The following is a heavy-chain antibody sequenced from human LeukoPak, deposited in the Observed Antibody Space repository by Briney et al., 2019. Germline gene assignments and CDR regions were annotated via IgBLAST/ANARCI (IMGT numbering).Heavy chain of an antibody. Sequence: PSETLSLTCTVSGGSISSYYWSWIRQPPGKGLEWIGYIYYSGSTNYNPSLKSRVTISVDTSKNQFSLKLSSVTAADTAVYYCARGKAEYYDFWSGTIFDYWDQGTLVTVSS. CDR2: IYYSGST. V-gene: IGHV4-59*01. CDR3: ARGKAEYYDFWSGTIFDY. J-gene: IGHJ4*02. D-gene: IGHD3-3*01. CDR1: GGSISSYY.